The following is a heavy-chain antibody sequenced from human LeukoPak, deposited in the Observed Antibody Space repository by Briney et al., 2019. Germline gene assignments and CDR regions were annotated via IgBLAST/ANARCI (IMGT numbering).Heavy chain of an antibody. D-gene: IGHD2-15*01. Sequence: GGSLRLSCAASGFTFSTYWMYWVRQAPGKGLVWVSRIKSDGSGTSYADSVKGRFTISSDSAKNTLYLQMNSLRAEDTAVYYCARASLGYCSGGSCYSGLFWGQGTLVTASS. J-gene: IGHJ1*01. CDR1: GFTFSTYW. V-gene: IGHV3-74*01. CDR3: ARASLGYCSGGSCYSGLF. CDR2: IKSDGSGT.